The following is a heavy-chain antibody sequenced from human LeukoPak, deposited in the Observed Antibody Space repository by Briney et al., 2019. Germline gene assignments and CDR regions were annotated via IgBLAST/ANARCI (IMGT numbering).Heavy chain of an antibody. J-gene: IGHJ4*02. CDR3: ARDYSG. CDR2: MSYDGSER. V-gene: IGHV3-30*03. Sequence: GKSLRLSCAASGFTFSSYGIHWVRQAPGKGLEWVAFMSYDGSERFYVDSVQGRFTVSRDNSENTLYLQMNSLRSEDTAVYYCARDYSGWGQGTLVTVSS. CDR1: GFTFSSYG. D-gene: IGHD1-26*01.